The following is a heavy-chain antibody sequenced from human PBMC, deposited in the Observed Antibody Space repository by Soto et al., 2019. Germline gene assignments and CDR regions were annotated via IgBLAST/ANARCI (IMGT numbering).Heavy chain of an antibody. V-gene: IGHV4-59*08. CDR2: IYYSGST. D-gene: IGHD6-19*01. CDR1: GGSISSYY. J-gene: IGHJ4*02. CDR3: ARRYGSGFDF. Sequence: QVQLQESGPGLVKPSETLSLTCTVSGGSISSYYWSWIRHPPGKGLEWIGYIYYSGSTNYNPSLKSRVTISVDTSKNQFSLKLSSVTAADTAVYYCARRYGSGFDFWGQGTLVTVSS.